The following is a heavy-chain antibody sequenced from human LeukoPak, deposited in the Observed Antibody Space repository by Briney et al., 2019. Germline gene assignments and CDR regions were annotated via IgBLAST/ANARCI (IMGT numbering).Heavy chain of an antibody. CDR2: INPNSGGT. D-gene: IGHD4-23*01. J-gene: IGHJ4*02. CDR3: ARGSAVVGGGGPLFDY. CDR1: GYTFTDFY. V-gene: IGHV1-2*02. Sequence: VASVKVSCKASGYTFTDFYIHWVRQAPGQGLEWMGWINPNSGGTNYAQKFQGRVTMTRDTSISTAYLDLSSLRSDDTAVCYCARGSAVVGGGGPLFDYWGQGTLVAVSS.